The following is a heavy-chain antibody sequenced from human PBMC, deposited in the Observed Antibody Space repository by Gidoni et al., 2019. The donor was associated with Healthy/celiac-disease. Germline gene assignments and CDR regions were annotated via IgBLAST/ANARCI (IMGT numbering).Heavy chain of an antibody. D-gene: IGHD6-13*01. Sequence: EVQLVESGGVVVQPGGSLRLSCAASGFTFVEYAMHWVRQAPGKGLEWVSLISWDGGSTYYADSVKGRFTISRDNSKNSLYLQMNSLRAEDTALYYCAKDIGDSSSWAYYFDYWGQGTLVTVSS. J-gene: IGHJ4*02. CDR3: AKDIGDSSSWAYYFDY. CDR2: ISWDGGST. V-gene: IGHV3-43D*03. CDR1: GFTFVEYA.